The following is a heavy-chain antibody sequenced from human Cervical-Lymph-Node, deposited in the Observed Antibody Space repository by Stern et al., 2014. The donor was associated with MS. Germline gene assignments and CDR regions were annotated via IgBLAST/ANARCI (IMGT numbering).Heavy chain of an antibody. Sequence: QVQLGESGGGVVQPGRSLRLSCAATGFNFSSYAMQWVRQAPGKVLEWVAVISCDGSKTYYADSVKGRFTISRDNSKKTLFLQMNSLRLEDTADYYCARDLLWFGEFDWGAMDVWGHGTTVTVSS. J-gene: IGHJ6*02. CDR2: ISCDGSKT. CDR1: GFNFSSYA. D-gene: IGHD3-10*01. CDR3: ARDLLWFGEFDWGAMDV. V-gene: IGHV3-30-3*01.